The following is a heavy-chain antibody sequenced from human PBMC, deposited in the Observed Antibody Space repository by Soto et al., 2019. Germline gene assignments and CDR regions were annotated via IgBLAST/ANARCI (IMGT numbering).Heavy chain of an antibody. V-gene: IGHV4-61*08. D-gene: IGHD5-18*01. CDR3: ARIPVDTYMIYWFDP. CDR2: VYYGGST. CDR1: GGSVSSGDYY. J-gene: IGHJ5*02. Sequence: QVQLQESGPGLVRPSETLSLTCTVSGGSVSSGDYYWTWIRQPPGKGLEWIGYVYYGGSTNYNPSLKSRVSISVETAKNQSSPRLSSVTAADTAVYYCARIPVDTYMIYWFDPWGQGILVTVSS.